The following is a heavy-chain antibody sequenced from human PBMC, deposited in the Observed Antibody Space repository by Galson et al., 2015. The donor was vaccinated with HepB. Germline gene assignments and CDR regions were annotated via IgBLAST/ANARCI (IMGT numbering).Heavy chain of an antibody. CDR2: ITGSGANT. V-gene: IGHV3-23*01. CDR3: AKDRGDYGTGWFDP. J-gene: IGHJ5*02. D-gene: IGHD4-17*01. Sequence: SLRLSCAASGFAFNTYAMSWVRQAPGKGLEWVSSITGSGANTYYTDSVKGRFTTSRDNSRTTLYLQMNSLGVEDTALYYCAKDRGDYGTGWFDPWGQGTQVSVSS. CDR1: GFAFNTYA.